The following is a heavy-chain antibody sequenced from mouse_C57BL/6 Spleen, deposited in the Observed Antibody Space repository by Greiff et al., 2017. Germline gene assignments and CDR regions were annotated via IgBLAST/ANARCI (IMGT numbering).Heavy chain of an antibody. CDR1: GYAFSSSW. J-gene: IGHJ1*03. CDR2: FYPGDGDT. D-gene: IGHD1-1*01. Sequence: VKLMESGPELVKPGASVKISCKASGYAFSSSWMNWVKQRPGKGLEWIGRFYPGDGDTNYNGKFKGKATLTADKSSSTAYMQLSSLTSEDSAVXFCASKVVDGPYWYFDVWGTGTTVTVSS. CDR3: ASKVVDGPYWYFDV. V-gene: IGHV1-82*01.